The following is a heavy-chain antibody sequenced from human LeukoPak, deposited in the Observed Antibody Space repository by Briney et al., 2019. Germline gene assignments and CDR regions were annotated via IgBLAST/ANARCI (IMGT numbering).Heavy chain of an antibody. J-gene: IGHJ4*02. CDR3: ARDCRGDYFDY. CDR1: GFTFSSYT. Sequence: GGSLRLSCAASGFTFSSYTMHWVRQAPGKGLEWVAVISYDGSNKYYADSVKGRFTISRDNSKNTLYLQMNSLRAEDAAVYYRARDCRGDYFDYWGQGTLVTVSS. V-gene: IGHV3-30-3*01. D-gene: IGHD2-15*01. CDR2: ISYDGSNK.